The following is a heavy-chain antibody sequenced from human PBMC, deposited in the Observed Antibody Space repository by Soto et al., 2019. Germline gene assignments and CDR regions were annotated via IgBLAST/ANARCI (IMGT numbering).Heavy chain of an antibody. D-gene: IGHD3-22*01. CDR3: ARHLYDSSGYFGY. Sequence: GESLKISCKGSGYSFTSYWMSWVRQMPGKGLEWMGRIDPSDSYTNYSPSFQGHVTISADKSISTAYLQWSSLKAADSAMYYCARHLYDSSGYFGYWGQGTLVTSPQ. J-gene: IGHJ4*02. CDR2: IDPSDSYT. CDR1: GYSFTSYW. V-gene: IGHV5-10-1*01.